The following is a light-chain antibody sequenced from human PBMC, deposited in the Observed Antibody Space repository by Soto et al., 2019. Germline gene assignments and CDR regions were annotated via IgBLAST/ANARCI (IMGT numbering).Light chain of an antibody. Sequence: EVGLTQSASTLSLSPGERATLSCRASQSVSSYLAWYQQKPGQAPRLLIYDASNRATGIPARFSGSGSGTDFTLTISSLEPEDFAVYYCRQRSNWPPITFGQGTRLEIK. V-gene: IGKV3-11*01. J-gene: IGKJ5*01. CDR3: RQRSNWPPIT. CDR2: DAS. CDR1: QSVSSY.